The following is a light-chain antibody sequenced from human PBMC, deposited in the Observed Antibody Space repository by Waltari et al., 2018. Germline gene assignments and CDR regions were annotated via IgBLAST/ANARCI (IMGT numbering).Light chain of an antibody. Sequence: DIQMAQSPSTLSASVGARVTITCRASQSIVRWLAWYQQKPGKAPKLLIYDASTLQSGVPSRFSGSGSGTEFTLTISSLQPDDFATYYCQQYHDYSVYTFGQGTKVEIK. CDR2: DAS. CDR3: QQYHDYSVYT. CDR1: QSIVRW. V-gene: IGKV1-5*01. J-gene: IGKJ2*01.